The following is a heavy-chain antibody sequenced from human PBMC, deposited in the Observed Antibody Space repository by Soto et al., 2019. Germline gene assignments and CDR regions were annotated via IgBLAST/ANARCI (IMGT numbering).Heavy chain of an antibody. J-gene: IGHJ6*02. V-gene: IGHV6-1*01. CDR3: EGEDIVVVHAAMGVYYYYYGMDV. Sequence: SQTLSLTCAISGDSVSSNSAAWNWIRQSPSRGLEWLGRTYYRSKWYNDYAGSVKSRITINPDTSKNQFSLQLNSVTPEETGVYYFEGEDIVVVHAAMGVYYYYYGMDVWGQGITVTV. CDR2: TYYRSKWYN. D-gene: IGHD2-2*01. CDR1: GDSVSSNSAA.